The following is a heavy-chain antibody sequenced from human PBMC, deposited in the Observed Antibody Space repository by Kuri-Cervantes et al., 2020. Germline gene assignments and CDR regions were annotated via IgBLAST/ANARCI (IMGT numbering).Heavy chain of an antibody. V-gene: IGHV3-7*01. J-gene: IGHJ6*02. D-gene: IGHD3-10*01. CDR3: ARDDGSGTSYYYYGMDV. CDR2: IKQDGSEK. CDR1: GFTFSSYW. Sequence: GGSLSLSCAASGFTFSSYWMSWVRQAPGKGLEWVANIKQDGSEKYYVDSVKGRFTISRDNSKNTLYLQMNSLRAEDTAVYYCARDDGSGTSYYYYGMDVWGQGTTVTVSS.